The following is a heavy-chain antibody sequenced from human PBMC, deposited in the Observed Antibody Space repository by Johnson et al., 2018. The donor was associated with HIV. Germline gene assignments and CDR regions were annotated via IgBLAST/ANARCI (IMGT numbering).Heavy chain of an antibody. Sequence: VQLVEPGGGVVRPGGSLRLSCAASGFTFDDYGLSWVRPAPGNGLEWVSGINWNGGSTGYADSVKGRFTISRDSAKNSLYLQMNSLRAEDTALYYCARGVSSGYYSNAFDVWGQGTMVTVSS. D-gene: IGHD3-22*01. CDR2: INWNGGST. CDR3: ARGVSSGYYSNAFDV. V-gene: IGHV3-20*04. J-gene: IGHJ3*01. CDR1: GFTFDDYG.